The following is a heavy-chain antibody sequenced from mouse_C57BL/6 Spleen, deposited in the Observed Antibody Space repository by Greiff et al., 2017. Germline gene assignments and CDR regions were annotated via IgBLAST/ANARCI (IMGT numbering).Heavy chain of an antibody. J-gene: IGHJ2*01. Sequence: QVQLQQPGAELVKPGASVKLSCKASGYTFTSYWMQWVKQRPGQGLEWIGEIDPSDSYTNYTQKFKGKATLTVDTSSSTAYMQLSSLTSEDSAVYYCAILLRPQGYWGQGTTLTVSS. D-gene: IGHD1-1*01. V-gene: IGHV1-50*01. CDR2: IDPSDSYT. CDR1: GYTFTSYW. CDR3: AILLRPQGY.